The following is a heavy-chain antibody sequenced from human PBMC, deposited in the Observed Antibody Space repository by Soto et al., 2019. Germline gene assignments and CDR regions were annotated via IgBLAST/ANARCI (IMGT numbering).Heavy chain of an antibody. CDR1: GGSISSSSYY. CDR2: ISHTGST. Sequence: QLQLQESGPGLVKPSETLSLTCIVSGGSISSSSYYWGWIRQPPGKGLEWIGRISHTGSTYYNPSLKSRVTISVDTSKNQFSLKVSAVTAADTAVYYCARHLGSSGYSAYDYWGQGTLVTVSS. J-gene: IGHJ4*02. V-gene: IGHV4-39*01. D-gene: IGHD3-22*01. CDR3: ARHLGSSGYSAYDY.